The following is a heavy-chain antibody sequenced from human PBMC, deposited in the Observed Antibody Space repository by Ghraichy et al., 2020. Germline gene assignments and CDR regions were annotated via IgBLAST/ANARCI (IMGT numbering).Heavy chain of an antibody. CDR3: ARDGAAAMEEKCFDY. Sequence: GGSLRLSCAASGFTFSSYGMHWVRQAPGEGLEWVAGIWYDGSKKYYVDSVKGRFTISRDNSKNTLYLQKNSLRAEDTAIYCCARDGAAAMEEKCFDYCGQGTLVTVSS. CDR2: IWYDGSKK. CDR1: GFTFSSYG. D-gene: IGHD6-13*01. V-gene: IGHV3-33*01. J-gene: IGHJ4*02.